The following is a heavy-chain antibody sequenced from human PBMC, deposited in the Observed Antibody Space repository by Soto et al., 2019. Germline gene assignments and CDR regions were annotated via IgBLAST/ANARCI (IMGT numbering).Heavy chain of an antibody. CDR2: ISWNSGSI. CDR1: GFTFDDYA. V-gene: IGHV3-9*01. Sequence: GGSLRLSCAASGFTFDDYAMHWVRQAPGKGLEWVSGISWNSGSIGYADSVKGRFTISRDNAKNSLYLQMNSLRAEDTALYYCAKQGSYSGGYYYGMDVWGQGTTVTVSS. D-gene: IGHD1-26*01. CDR3: AKQGSYSGGYYYGMDV. J-gene: IGHJ6*02.